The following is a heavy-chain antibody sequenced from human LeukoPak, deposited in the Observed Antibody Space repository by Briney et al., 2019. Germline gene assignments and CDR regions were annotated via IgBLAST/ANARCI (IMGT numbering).Heavy chain of an antibody. V-gene: IGHV3-30*03. CDR1: GFTFSSYG. D-gene: IGHD6-19*01. Sequence: PGGSLRLSCAASGFTFSSYGMHWVRQAPGKGLEWVAVISYDGSNKYYADSVKGRFTISRDNSKNTLYLQMNSLRAEDTAVYYCARGLAGAVNGMDVWGQGTTVTVSS. CDR2: ISYDGSNK. J-gene: IGHJ6*02. CDR3: ARGLAGAVNGMDV.